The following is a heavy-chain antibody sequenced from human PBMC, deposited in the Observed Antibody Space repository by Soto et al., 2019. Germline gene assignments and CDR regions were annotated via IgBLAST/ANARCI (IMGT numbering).Heavy chain of an antibody. Sequence: SETLSLTCTVSGGSISCSSYYWGWVRQPPGKGLEWIGSIYYSGSTYYNPSLKSRVTISVDTSKNQFSLKLSSVTAADTAVYYCAGNSYDILTGSTKYYYYYYMDVWGKGTTVTVS. CDR1: GGSISCSSYY. D-gene: IGHD3-9*01. CDR2: IYYSGST. CDR3: AGNSYDILTGSTKYYYYYYMDV. J-gene: IGHJ6*03. V-gene: IGHV4-39*01.